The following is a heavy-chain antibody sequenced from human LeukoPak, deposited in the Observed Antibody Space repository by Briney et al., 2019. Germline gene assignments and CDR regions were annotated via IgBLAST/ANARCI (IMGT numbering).Heavy chain of an antibody. CDR1: EFSVGSNY. Sequence: PGGSLRLSCAASEFSVGSNYMTWVRQAPGKGLEWVSLIYSGGSTYYADSVKGRFTISRDNSKNTLYLQMNSLRAEDTAVYYCARGAQSGYSYGSPDYWGQGTLVTVSS. D-gene: IGHD5-18*01. CDR2: IYSGGST. V-gene: IGHV3-66*01. J-gene: IGHJ4*02. CDR3: ARGAQSGYSYGSPDY.